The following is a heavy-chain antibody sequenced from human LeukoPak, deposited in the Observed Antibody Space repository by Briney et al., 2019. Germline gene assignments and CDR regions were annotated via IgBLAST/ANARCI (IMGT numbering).Heavy chain of an antibody. CDR2: IYYSGST. CDR3: ARDNYYDSSGYYYDWFDP. D-gene: IGHD3-22*01. CDR1: GGSVSSGSYY. J-gene: IGHJ5*02. Sequence: PSETLSLTCTVSGGSVSSGSYYWSWIRQPPGKGLEWIGYIYYSGSTNYNPSLKSRVTISVDTSKNQFSLKLSSVTAADTAVYYCARDNYYDSSGYYYDWFDPWGQGTLVTVSS. V-gene: IGHV4-61*01.